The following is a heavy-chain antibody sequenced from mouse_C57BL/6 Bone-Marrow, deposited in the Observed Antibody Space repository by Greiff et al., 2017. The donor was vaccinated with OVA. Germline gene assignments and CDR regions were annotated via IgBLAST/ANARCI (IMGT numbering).Heavy chain of an antibody. J-gene: IGHJ2*01. V-gene: IGHV1-72*01. CDR3: ARARWLLLGY. Sequence: QVQLKQPGAELVKPGASVKLSCKASGYTFASYWMHWVKQRPGRGLEWIGRIDPNSGGTKYTEMFKSKATLTVDKPASAAYMQLSSLTSEDSAVYYSARARWLLLGYWGQGTTLTVSS. CDR1: GYTFASYW. D-gene: IGHD2-3*01. CDR2: IDPNSGGT.